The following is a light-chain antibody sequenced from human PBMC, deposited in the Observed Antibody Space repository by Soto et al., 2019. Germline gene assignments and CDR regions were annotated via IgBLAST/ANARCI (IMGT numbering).Light chain of an antibody. CDR2: EGN. V-gene: IGLV2-23*01. CDR1: NSNVGSYDL. Sequence: QSALTQPASVSGSPGQSITISCTGTNSNVGSYDLVSWYQQHPGKAPKLLIYEGNKRPSGVSNRFSGSKSGNTASLTISGLQAEDEADYYCCSYVGNRSWVFGGGTKLTVL. J-gene: IGLJ3*02. CDR3: CSYVGNRSWV.